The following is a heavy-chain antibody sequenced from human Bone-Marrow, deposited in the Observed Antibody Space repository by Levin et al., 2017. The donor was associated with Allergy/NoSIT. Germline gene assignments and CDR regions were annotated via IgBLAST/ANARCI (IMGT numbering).Heavy chain of an antibody. CDR2: ISWNSGSI. J-gene: IGHJ4*02. D-gene: IGHD2-21*01. V-gene: IGHV3-9*01. CDR1: GFTFDDYA. CDR3: AKDRDKEASDGFDY. Sequence: GGSQRLSCAASGFTFDDYAMHWVRQAPGKGLEWVSGISWNSGSIGYADSVKGRFTISRDNAKNSLYLQMNSLRAEDTALYYCAKDRDKEASDGFDYWGQGTLVTVSS.